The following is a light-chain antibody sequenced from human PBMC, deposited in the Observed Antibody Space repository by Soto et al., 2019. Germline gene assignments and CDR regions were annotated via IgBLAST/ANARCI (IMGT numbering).Light chain of an antibody. CDR2: WAS. CDR3: HQYYNTLRT. V-gene: IGKV4-1*01. CDR1: QTVLDTANNKDY. J-gene: IGKJ1*01. Sequence: DIILIQPPKSPAGSVVEVATINCKSIQTVLDTANNKDYLTWYQQKPGQPPNLLIYWASTREFGVPDRFSGSGSGTDFTLTISSLQAEDVAVYYCHQYYNTLRTFGQGTKVDIK.